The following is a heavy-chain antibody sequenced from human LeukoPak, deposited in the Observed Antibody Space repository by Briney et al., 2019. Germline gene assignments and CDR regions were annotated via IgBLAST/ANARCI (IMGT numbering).Heavy chain of an antibody. Sequence: SETLSLTXTVSGGSISSGSYYWSWIRQPAGKGLEWIGRIYTSGSTNYNPSLKIRVTISVDTSKNQFSLKLSAVTAADTAVYYCATLTPVRGVFDYWGQGTLVTVSS. D-gene: IGHD3-10*01. V-gene: IGHV4-61*02. CDR1: GGSISSGSYY. CDR3: ATLTPVRGVFDY. J-gene: IGHJ4*02. CDR2: IYTSGST.